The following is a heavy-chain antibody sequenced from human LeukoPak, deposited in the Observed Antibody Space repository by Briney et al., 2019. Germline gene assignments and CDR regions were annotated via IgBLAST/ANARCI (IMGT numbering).Heavy chain of an antibody. CDR1: GGSISSSSYY. CDR2: IYYSGST. V-gene: IGHV4-39*07. CDR3: ARGLRGSYSAPYYYYYYYMDV. D-gene: IGHD1-26*01. J-gene: IGHJ6*03. Sequence: SETLSLTCTVSGGSISSSSYYWGWIRQPPGKGLEWIGSIYYSGSTYYNPSLKSRVTISVDTSKNQFSLKLSSVTAADTAVYYCARGLRGSYSAPYYYYYYYMDVWGKGTTVTVSS.